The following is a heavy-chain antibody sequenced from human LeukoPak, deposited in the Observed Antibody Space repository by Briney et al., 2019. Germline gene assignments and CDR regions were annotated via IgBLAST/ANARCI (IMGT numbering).Heavy chain of an antibody. CDR3: AKGDYGDYVNYFDY. J-gene: IGHJ4*02. Sequence: PGGSLRLSCAAPGFTFSSYGMSWVRQAPGKGLEWVSSISGSGGSTYYADSVKGRFTISRDNSKNTLYLQMNSLSAEDTAVYYCAKGDYGDYVNYFDYWGQGTLVTVSS. CDR2: ISGSGGST. V-gene: IGHV3-23*01. CDR1: GFTFSSYG. D-gene: IGHD4-17*01.